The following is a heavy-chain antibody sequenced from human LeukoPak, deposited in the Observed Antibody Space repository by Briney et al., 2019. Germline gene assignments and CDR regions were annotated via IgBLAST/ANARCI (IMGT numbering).Heavy chain of an antibody. D-gene: IGHD3-10*01. V-gene: IGHV4-34*01. CDR2: INHSGST. J-gene: IGHJ4*02. CDR3: ARSPMVRGVFDY. CDR1: GGSFSGYY. Sequence: PSETLSLTCAVYGGSFSGYYWSWIRQPPGKGLEWIGEINHSGSTNYNPSLKSRVTISVDTSKNQSSLKLSSVTAADTAVYYCARSPMVRGVFDYWGQGTLVTVSS.